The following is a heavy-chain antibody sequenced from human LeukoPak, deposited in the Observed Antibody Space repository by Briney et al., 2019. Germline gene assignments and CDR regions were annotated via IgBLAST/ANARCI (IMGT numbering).Heavy chain of an antibody. Sequence: SETLSLTCTASGCSINDYYWSWIRQPPGKGLEWIGYTHYSGYTNYNPSLKSRVATSVDTSKNQFSLKVSTVTAADTAVYYCASESVALAGIDSWGQGTLVTVSS. V-gene: IGHV4-59*08. CDR1: GCSINDYY. CDR2: THYSGYT. J-gene: IGHJ4*02. D-gene: IGHD6-19*01. CDR3: ASESVALAGIDS.